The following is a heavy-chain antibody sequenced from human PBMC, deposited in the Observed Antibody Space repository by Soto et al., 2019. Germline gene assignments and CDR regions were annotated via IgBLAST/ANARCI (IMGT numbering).Heavy chain of an antibody. D-gene: IGHD6-6*01. J-gene: IGHJ6*02. CDR1: GFTFSNYA. Sequence: PGGSLRLSCAASGFTFSNYAMHWVRQAPGKGLEWVAIISFDGINRFYRDSVKGRFTISRDTSKNTLYLQMNSLRAEDTAVYYCAKDGSSFQVDVWGQGTTVTGSS. V-gene: IGHV3-30*18. CDR3: AKDGSSFQVDV. CDR2: ISFDGINR.